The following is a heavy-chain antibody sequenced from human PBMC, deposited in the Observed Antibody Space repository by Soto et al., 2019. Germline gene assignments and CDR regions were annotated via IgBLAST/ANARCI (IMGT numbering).Heavy chain of an antibody. CDR2: INHSGST. CDR1: GGSFSGYY. Sequence: QVQLQQWGAGLLKPSETLSLTCAGYGGSFSGYYWSWIRQPPGKGLECIGEINHSGSTNYNPSLKRRVTISVATSKNQISLRLSYVTAADTAVYYCARGRSNYYYGMDVWGQGTTVTVSS. D-gene: IGHD4-4*01. V-gene: IGHV4-34*01. J-gene: IGHJ6*02. CDR3: ARGRSNYYYGMDV.